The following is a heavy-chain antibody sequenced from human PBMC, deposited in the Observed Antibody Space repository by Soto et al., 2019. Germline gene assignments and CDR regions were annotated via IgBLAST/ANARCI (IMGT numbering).Heavy chain of an antibody. CDR2: ISGTGSRT. CDR3: TKDTGYLSMDA. D-gene: IGHD6-25*01. J-gene: IGHJ6*02. V-gene: IGHV3-23*01. Sequence: SIRLSSAASGFTFNTKAMSWVRQAPGKGLEWVSSISGTGSRTYYADSVKGRFTIARDNSKNTVSLQMNNLRAEDTGLYYCTKDTGYLSMDAWGQGTTVTVSS. CDR1: GFTFNTKA.